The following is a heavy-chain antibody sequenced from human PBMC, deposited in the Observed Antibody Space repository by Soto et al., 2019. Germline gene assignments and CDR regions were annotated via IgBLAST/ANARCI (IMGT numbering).Heavy chain of an antibody. D-gene: IGHD6-13*01. CDR1: GYIFTNYY. V-gene: IGHV1-46*01. J-gene: IGHJ4*02. Sequence: GASVKVSCKASGYIFTNYYIHWVRQAPGQGLEWMAIINPLPTSGSTNYAQKFQGRVTVTRDTSTSTVYLELSSLRSDDTAVYYCARDLAAAAYWGQGTLDTVSS. CDR2: INPLPTSGST. CDR3: ARDLAAAAY.